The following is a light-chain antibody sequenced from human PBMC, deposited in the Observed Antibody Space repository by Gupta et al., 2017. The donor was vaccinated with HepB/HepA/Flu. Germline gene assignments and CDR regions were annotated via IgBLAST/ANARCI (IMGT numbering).Light chain of an antibody. V-gene: IGKV1-9*01. Sequence: DIQLTQSPSFLSASVGDRVTITCRASQGIDSYLVWYQQKPGKAPKVLIFSASTLQSGVPSRFSGSRSGTEFILTISSLQPEDFATYYCQQLSDYPLTFGGATKVEI. CDR3: QQLSDYPLT. J-gene: IGKJ4*01. CDR1: QGIDSY. CDR2: SAS.